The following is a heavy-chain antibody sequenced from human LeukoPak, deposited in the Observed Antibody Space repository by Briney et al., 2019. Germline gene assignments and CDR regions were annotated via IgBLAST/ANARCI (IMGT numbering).Heavy chain of an antibody. CDR1: GITFRNFW. Sequence: GGSLRLSCAASGITFRNFWMTWVRQAPGKGLEWVANINRDGSEEYYVGSVKGRFTISRDNAKNTLYLQMNSLRAEDTAMYYCVRDGGRLNFGNGASFDYWGQGTLVTVSS. CDR2: INRDGSEE. CDR3: VRDGGRLNFGNGASFDY. V-gene: IGHV3-7*01. J-gene: IGHJ4*02. D-gene: IGHD3-10*01.